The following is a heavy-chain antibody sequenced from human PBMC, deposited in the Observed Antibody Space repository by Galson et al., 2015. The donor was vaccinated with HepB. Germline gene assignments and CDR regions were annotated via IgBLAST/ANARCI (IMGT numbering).Heavy chain of an antibody. J-gene: IGHJ4*02. D-gene: IGHD3-22*01. Sequence: SCKASGYTFTGYYMHWVRQAPGQGLEWMGRINPNSGGTNYAQKFQGRVTMTRDTSISTAYMELSRLRSDDTAVYYCAREYYDSSGYRFDYWGQGTLVTVSS. CDR1: GYTFTGYY. CDR2: INPNSGGT. CDR3: AREYYDSSGYRFDY. V-gene: IGHV1-2*06.